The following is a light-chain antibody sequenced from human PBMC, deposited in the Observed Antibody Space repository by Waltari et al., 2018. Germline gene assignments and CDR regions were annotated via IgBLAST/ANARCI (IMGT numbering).Light chain of an antibody. J-gene: IGLJ2*01. V-gene: IGLV2-23*02. CDR1: SSDVGGYNY. Sequence: QSALTQPASVSGSPGQSITISCTGTSSDVGGYNYVSWYQQHPGKAPKFIIYDVSKRPSGVSNRFSGSKSGNTASLTISGRQAEDEADYYCCSYAGSSTPVIFGGGTKLTVL. CDR2: DVS. CDR3: CSYAGSSTPVI.